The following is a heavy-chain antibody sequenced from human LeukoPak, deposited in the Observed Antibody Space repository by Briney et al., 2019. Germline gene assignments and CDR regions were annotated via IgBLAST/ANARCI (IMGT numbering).Heavy chain of an antibody. Sequence: PGGSLRLSCAASGFTVSSNYMSWVRQAPGKGLEWVPVIYSGGSTYYADSVKGRFTISRDNSKNTLYLQMNSLRAEDTAVYYCASTENGHYYDSSGYLNYWGQGTLVTVSS. CDR2: IYSGGST. CDR1: GFTVSSNY. D-gene: IGHD3-22*01. J-gene: IGHJ4*02. CDR3: ASTENGHYYDSSGYLNY. V-gene: IGHV3-53*01.